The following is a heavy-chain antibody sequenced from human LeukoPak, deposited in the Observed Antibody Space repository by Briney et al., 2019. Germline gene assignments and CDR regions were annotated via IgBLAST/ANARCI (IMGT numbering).Heavy chain of an antibody. CDR3: ARDYHSSSWYAPPLY. D-gene: IGHD6-13*01. Sequence: ASVKVSCKACGYTFTSYYMHWVRQAAGQGLEWMGIINPSGGSTSYAQKFQGRVTMTRDTSTSTVYMELSSLRSEDTAVYYCARDYHSSSWYAPPLYWGQGTLVTVSS. CDR2: INPSGGST. V-gene: IGHV1-46*01. CDR1: GYTFTSYY. J-gene: IGHJ4*02.